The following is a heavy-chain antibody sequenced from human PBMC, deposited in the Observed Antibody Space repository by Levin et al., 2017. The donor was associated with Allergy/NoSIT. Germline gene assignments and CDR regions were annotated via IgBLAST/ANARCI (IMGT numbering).Heavy chain of an antibody. D-gene: IGHD3-22*01. CDR2: IYYSGST. V-gene: IGHV4-59*01. CDR1: GGSISSYY. CDR3: ARGGGWLLPKDFDY. Sequence: PSETLSLTCTVSGGSISSYYWSWIRQPPGKGLEWIGYIYYSGSTNYNPSLKSRVTISVDTSKNQFSLKLSSVTAADTAVYYCARGGGWLLPKDFDYWGQGTLVTVSS. J-gene: IGHJ4*02.